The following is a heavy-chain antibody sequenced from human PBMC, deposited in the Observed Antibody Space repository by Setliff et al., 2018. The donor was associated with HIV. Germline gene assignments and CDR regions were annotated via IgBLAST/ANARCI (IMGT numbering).Heavy chain of an antibody. Sequence: ASVKVSCKASGYNFTSHDINWVRQAPGQGLEWMGWMNPKSGNTGYARKFQGRVTMTRKTSTLTLYMELSSLTSEDTAVYYCARAKAVGGVIITGGLDVWGQGTTVTVSS. CDR3: ARAKAVGGVIITGGLDV. D-gene: IGHD3-16*02. CDR1: GYNFTSHD. V-gene: IGHV1-8*01. J-gene: IGHJ6*02. CDR2: MNPKSGNT.